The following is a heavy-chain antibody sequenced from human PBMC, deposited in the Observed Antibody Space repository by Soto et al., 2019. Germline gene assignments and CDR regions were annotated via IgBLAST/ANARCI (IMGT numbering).Heavy chain of an antibody. CDR3: ARGGKQQLVRSQYFDL. Sequence: QVQLQQWGAGLLKPSETLSLTCAVYGGSFSGYYWSWIRQPPGKGLEWIGEINHSGSTKYKPSLKSLVTITEDTPKNQFTLKLSSVTAADTAVYFCARGGKQQLVRSQYFDLWGRGTLVTVSS. CDR2: INHSGST. V-gene: IGHV4-34*01. J-gene: IGHJ2*01. CDR1: GGSFSGYY. D-gene: IGHD6-13*01.